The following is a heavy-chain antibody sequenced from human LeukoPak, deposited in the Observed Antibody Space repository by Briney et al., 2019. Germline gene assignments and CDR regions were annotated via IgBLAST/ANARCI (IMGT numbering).Heavy chain of an antibody. CDR1: RFSISSRNYY. CDR2: IYYSGRT. V-gene: IGHV4-39*01. J-gene: IGHJ4*02. D-gene: IGHD1-26*01. Sequence: SETLSLTCAVSRFSISSRNYYWAWIRQPPGKGLEWIGSIYYSGRTFYNPSLKSRLTISIDTSKNQFSLKLISMTAADTGVYYCARRDVGATIDYWGQGTLVTVSS. CDR3: ARRDVGATIDY.